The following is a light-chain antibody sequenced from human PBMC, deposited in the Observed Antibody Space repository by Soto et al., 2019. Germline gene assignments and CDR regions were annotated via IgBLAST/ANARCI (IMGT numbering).Light chain of an antibody. CDR3: SSSAGIYHYLV. J-gene: IGLJ3*02. CDR1: SSDIGGYNS. CDR2: EVN. V-gene: IGLV2-8*01. Sequence: QSALTQPPFASGSPGQSVTISCTGTSSDIGGYNSVSWYQQHPGKAPRLMIYEVNKRPSGVPDRFSGPKSGYTASLTVSGLQTEDEAFYYCSSSAGIYHYLVFGGGTKLTVL.